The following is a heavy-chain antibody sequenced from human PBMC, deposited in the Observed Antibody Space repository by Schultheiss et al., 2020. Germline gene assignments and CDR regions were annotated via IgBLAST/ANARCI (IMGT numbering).Heavy chain of an antibody. CDR1: GYTFTSYD. D-gene: IGHD4-17*01. CDR2: IMPNSGVT. Sequence: APVKVSCKASGYTFTSYDINWVRQATGQGLEWMGRIMPNSGVTHYVPKFQGRVTMTWDTSTSTAYMELRSLRSDDTAVYYCARPNDYGDYHFLGGIGYYGMDVWGQGTTVTVSS. V-gene: IGHV1-2*06. CDR3: ARPNDYGDYHFLGGIGYYGMDV. J-gene: IGHJ6*02.